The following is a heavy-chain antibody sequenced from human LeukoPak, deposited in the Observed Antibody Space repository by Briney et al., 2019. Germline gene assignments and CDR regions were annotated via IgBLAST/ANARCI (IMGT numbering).Heavy chain of an antibody. CDR2: ISYDGSNK. D-gene: IGHD6-25*01. J-gene: IGHJ3*02. Sequence: GRSLRLSCAASGFTFSSYGMHWVRQPPGKGLEWVAVISYDGSNKYYADSVKGRFTISRDNSKNTLYLQMNSLRAEDTAVYYCAKSGEAFDIWGQGTMVTVSS. V-gene: IGHV3-30*18. CDR1: GFTFSSYG. CDR3: AKSGEAFDI.